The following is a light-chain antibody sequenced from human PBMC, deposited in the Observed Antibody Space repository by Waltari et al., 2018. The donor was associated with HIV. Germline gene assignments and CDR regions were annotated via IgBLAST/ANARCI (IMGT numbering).Light chain of an antibody. V-gene: IGLV2-14*01. CDR2: EVS. J-gene: IGLJ3*02. CDR3: TSFTSNYTVM. Sequence: QSALPQPASVSGSPGPSITISSTGSTSDLGLYTFISWYQQHPGGVPKLIISEVSSRPSGVSSRFSGSKSGNTASLTISWLQTEDEADYYCTSFTSNYTVMFGGGTKVTVL. CDR1: TSDLGLYTF.